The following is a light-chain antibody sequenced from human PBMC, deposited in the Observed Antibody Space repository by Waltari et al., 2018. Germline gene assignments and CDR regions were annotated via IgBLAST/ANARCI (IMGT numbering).Light chain of an antibody. CDR3: QQGYSYPLT. V-gene: IGKV1-17*01. CDR1: QGIGNN. J-gene: IGKJ4*01. CDR2: RAS. Sequence: DIQMTQSPSSLSASVGDTVTITCQASQGIGNNLNWYKQKPGKAPKRLLYRASSLQSGIPSRFSGSGSGTDFTLTISSLQPEDFATYYCQQGYSYPLTFGGGTKVEIK.